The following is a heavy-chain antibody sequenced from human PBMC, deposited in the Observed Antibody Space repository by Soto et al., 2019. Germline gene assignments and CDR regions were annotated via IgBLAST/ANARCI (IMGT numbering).Heavy chain of an antibody. CDR1: GGTFSSYA. V-gene: IGHV1-69*06. D-gene: IGHD6-13*01. J-gene: IGHJ5*02. Sequence: ASVKVSCKASGGTFSSYAISWVRQAPGQGLEWMGGIIPIFGKANYAQKFQGRVTITGDTSTSTAYMELSSLRSEDTAVYYCARALAAAGSNGFAPWGQGTLVTVSS. CDR3: ARALAAAGSNGFAP. CDR2: IIPIFGKA.